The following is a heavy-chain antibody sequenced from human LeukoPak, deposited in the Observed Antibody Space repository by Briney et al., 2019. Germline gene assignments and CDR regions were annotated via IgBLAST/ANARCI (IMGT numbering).Heavy chain of an antibody. CDR1: GGTFNSYA. CDR2: IIPILGIA. Sequence: SVKVSCKASGGTFNSYAISWVRQAPGQGLEWMGRIIPILGIANYAQKFQGRVTITADKSTSTAYMELSSLRSEDTAVYYCARDPASTRGYSYSWGQGTLVTVSS. CDR3: ARDPASTRGYSYS. V-gene: IGHV1-69*04. D-gene: IGHD5-18*01. J-gene: IGHJ4*02.